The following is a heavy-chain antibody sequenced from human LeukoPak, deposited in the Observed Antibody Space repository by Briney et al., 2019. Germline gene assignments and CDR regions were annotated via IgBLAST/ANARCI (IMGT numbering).Heavy chain of an antibody. Sequence: AGGSLRLSCAASGFTFSTHAMSWVRRAPGEGLEWVSAISDDGGSTFYADSVKGRFTISRDNSKNTLYLQMNSLRAEDTAVYYCAPTWELLRFPFDYWGQGTLVTVSS. V-gene: IGHV3-23*01. CDR1: GFTFSTHA. D-gene: IGHD1-26*01. J-gene: IGHJ4*02. CDR2: ISDDGGST. CDR3: APTWELLRFPFDY.